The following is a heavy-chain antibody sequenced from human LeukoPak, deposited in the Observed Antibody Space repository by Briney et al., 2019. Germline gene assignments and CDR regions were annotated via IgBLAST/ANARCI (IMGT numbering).Heavy chain of an antibody. CDR1: GFTFDDYA. D-gene: IGHD6-19*01. V-gene: IGHV3-9*01. CDR2: ISWNSGSI. Sequence: SLRLSCAASGFTFDDYAMHWVRQAPGKGLEWFSGISWNSGSIGYADSVKGRFTISRDNAKNSLYLQMNSLRAEDTALYYCAKDRSGWPYNWFDPWGQGTLVTVSS. J-gene: IGHJ5*02. CDR3: AKDRSGWPYNWFDP.